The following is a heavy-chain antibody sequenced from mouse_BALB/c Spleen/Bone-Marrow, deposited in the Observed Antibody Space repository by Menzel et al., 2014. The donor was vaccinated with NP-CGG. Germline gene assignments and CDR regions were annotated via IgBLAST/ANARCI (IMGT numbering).Heavy chain of an antibody. CDR2: INPESSTI. J-gene: IGHJ2*01. D-gene: IGHD1-2*01. CDR1: GFDFSRYW. CDR3: ARLTYYGLTDY. Sequence: DVKLQESGGGLVQPGGSLKLSCTASGFDFSRYWMSWVRRAPGKGLQWIGEINPESSTINYSPSLKDKFIISRDNAKNTLCLQMSKVRSEDTALYYCARLTYYGLTDYWGQGTTLTVSS. V-gene: IGHV4-1*02.